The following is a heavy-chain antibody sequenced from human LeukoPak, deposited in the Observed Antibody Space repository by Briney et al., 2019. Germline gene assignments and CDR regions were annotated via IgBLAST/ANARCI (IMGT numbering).Heavy chain of an antibody. CDR1: GGTFSSYA. D-gene: IGHD3-22*01. CDR3: ARERDDSSGLDY. CDR2: IIPILGIA. J-gene: IGHJ4*02. V-gene: IGHV1-69*04. Sequence: SVKVSCKASGGTFSSYAISWVRQAPGQGLEWMGRIIPILGIANYAQKFQGRVTITADKSTSTAYMELSSLRSEDTAVYYCARERDDSSGLDYWGQGTLVTVSS.